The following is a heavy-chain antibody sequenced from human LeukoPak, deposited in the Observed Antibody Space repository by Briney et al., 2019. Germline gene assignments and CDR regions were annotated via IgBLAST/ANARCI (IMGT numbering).Heavy chain of an antibody. CDR3: AIFESNSSGYCY. Sequence: SVKVSCKASGGTFSSYAISWVRQAPGQGLEWMGGIIPIFGTANYAQKFQGRVTITADESTSTAYMELSSLRSEDTAVYYCAIFESNSSGYCYWGQGTLVTVSS. CDR1: GGTFSSYA. CDR2: IIPIFGTA. D-gene: IGHD3-22*01. V-gene: IGHV1-69*13. J-gene: IGHJ4*02.